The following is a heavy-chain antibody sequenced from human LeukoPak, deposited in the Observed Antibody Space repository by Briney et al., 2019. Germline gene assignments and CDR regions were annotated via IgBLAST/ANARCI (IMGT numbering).Heavy chain of an antibody. CDR1: GFTFSSYS. CDR3: ASITGYSSSWYPPLFDY. J-gene: IGHJ4*02. CDR2: ISSSSSTI. D-gene: IGHD6-13*01. Sequence: GGSLRLSCAASGFTFSSYSMNWVRQAPGKGLERVSYISSSSSTIYYADSVKGRFTISRDNAKNSLYLQMNSLRAEDTAVYYCASITGYSSSWYPPLFDYWGQGTLVTVSS. V-gene: IGHV3-48*04.